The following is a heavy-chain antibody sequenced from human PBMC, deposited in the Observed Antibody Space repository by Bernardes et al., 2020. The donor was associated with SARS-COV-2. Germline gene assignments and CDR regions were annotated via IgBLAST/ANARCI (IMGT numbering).Heavy chain of an antibody. CDR1: GFTFSDPY. D-gene: IGHD2-2*02. V-gene: IGHV3-72*01. Sequence: GGSLRLSCAASGFTFSDPYMDWVRQAPGKGLAWVARIKHRPKSYATDYAAAVKGRFTVSRDDSRNSVYLQMNSLKTEDTAMYFCGDFGSAAIGCCGKGTLGTGSS. J-gene: IGHJ4*02. CDR3: GDFGSAAIGC. CDR2: IKHRPKSYAT.